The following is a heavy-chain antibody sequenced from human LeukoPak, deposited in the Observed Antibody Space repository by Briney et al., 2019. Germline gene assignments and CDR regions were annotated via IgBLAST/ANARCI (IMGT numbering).Heavy chain of an antibody. CDR1: GFTFSSYA. J-gene: IGHJ4*02. Sequence: GGSLRLSCAASGFTFSSYAMSGVRQAPGKGLDWVSATSGSGGSTYYADPVKGRFTISRGNSKNTLYLQMNSLRAEDTAVYYCAKGPGGSGSSSPYFDSWGQGSLVTVSS. CDR2: TSGSGGST. D-gene: IGHD6-13*01. V-gene: IGHV3-23*01. CDR3: AKGPGGSGSSSPYFDS.